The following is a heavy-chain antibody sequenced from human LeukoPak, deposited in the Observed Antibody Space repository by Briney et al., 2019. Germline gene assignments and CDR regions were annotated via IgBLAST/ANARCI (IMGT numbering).Heavy chain of an antibody. CDR1: GGSISSNY. V-gene: IGHV4-59*12. CDR2: IYSSGST. J-gene: IGHJ4*02. CDR3: ARGETYYDFWSGYYRASYFDY. D-gene: IGHD3-3*01. Sequence: SETLSLTCTVSGGSISSNYWSWIRQPPGKGLEWIGYIYSSGSTNYNPSLKSRVTISVDTSKNQFSLKLSSVTAADTAVYYCARGETYYDFWSGYYRASYFDYWGQGTLVTVSS.